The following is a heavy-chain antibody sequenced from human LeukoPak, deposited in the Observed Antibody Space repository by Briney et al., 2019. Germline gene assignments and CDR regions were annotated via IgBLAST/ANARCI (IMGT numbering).Heavy chain of an antibody. CDR3: ARGLSSYYNFDY. D-gene: IGHD3-22*01. V-gene: IGHV3-48*02. J-gene: IGHJ4*02. CDR2: ISSSGATI. CDR1: GFTFSTSS. Sequence: PGGSLRLSCTTSGFTFSTSSLNWVRQTPGKGLEWVSYISSSGATIYYADSVKGRFTISRDNAKNSLYLQMNSLRDEDTAVYYCARGLSSYYNFDYWGQGTLVTVSS.